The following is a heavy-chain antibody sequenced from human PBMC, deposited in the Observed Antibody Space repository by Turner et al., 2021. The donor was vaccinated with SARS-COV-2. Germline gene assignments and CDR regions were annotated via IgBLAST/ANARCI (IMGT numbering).Heavy chain of an antibody. D-gene: IGHD3-3*01. CDR1: GCTFSSYA. CDR2: ISYDGSNK. V-gene: IGHV3-30-3*01. J-gene: IGHJ4*02. Sequence: QVQVVESGGGVVQPGRSLRLSCAASGCTFSSYAMHWVRQAPGKGLGWVAVISYDGSNKNYADSVKGRFTISRDNSKNTLYLQMNSLRAEDTAVYYCARDWTIFGVVGTAFDYWGQGTPVTVSS. CDR3: ARDWTIFGVVGTAFDY.